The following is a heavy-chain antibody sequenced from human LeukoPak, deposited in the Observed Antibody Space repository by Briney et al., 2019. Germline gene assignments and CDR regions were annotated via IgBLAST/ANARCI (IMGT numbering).Heavy chain of an antibody. D-gene: IGHD1-1*01. CDR2: ISASGDAA. J-gene: IGHJ4*02. CDR3: TKDYKADF. V-gene: IGHV3-23*01. Sequence: GGSLRLSCEASGFSFSRHWMHWVRQAPGKGLEWVSVISASGDAANYADSVKGRFTISRDNSKNTLFLQMNRLRADDTAVYYCTKDYKADFWGQGTLVTVSS. CDR1: GFSFSRHW.